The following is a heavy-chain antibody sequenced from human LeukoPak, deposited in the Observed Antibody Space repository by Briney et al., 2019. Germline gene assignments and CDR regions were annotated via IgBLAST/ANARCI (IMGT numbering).Heavy chain of an antibody. J-gene: IGHJ6*02. V-gene: IGHV3-23*01. CDR2: ISGTGGST. D-gene: IGHD6-19*01. CDR1: GFTFSNYA. CDR3: AKAPSGWYYYYGMDV. Sequence: GGSLRLSCAASGFTFSNYAMNWVRQAPGKVLEWVSGISGTGGSTYYADSVKGRFTISRDNSKNTLYLEMNSLRGEDTAVYYCAKAPSGWYYYYGMDVWGQGTTVTVSS.